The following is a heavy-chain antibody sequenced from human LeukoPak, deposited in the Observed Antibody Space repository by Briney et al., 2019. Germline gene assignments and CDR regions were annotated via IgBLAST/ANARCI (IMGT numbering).Heavy chain of an antibody. V-gene: IGHV1-46*01. J-gene: IGHJ4*02. CDR2: INPSGGSA. Sequence: ASVKVSYKASGYTFTSYYMHWVRQAPGQGLEWMGIINPSGGSASYAQKFQGRVTMTRDMSTSTVYMELSSLRSEDTAVYYCARDFGYYDIFYWGQGTLVTVSS. CDR3: ARDFGYYDIFY. CDR1: GYTFTSYY. D-gene: IGHD3-9*01.